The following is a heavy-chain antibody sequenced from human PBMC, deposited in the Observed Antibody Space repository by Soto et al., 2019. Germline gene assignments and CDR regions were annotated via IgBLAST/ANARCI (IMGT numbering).Heavy chain of an antibody. Sequence: GGSLRLSCIASGFTFSSYAMTWVRQAPGKGLEWVSDISGSGGITYYADSVKGRFTISRDNSKDTLNLQMNSLRADDTAVYYCARARRGAPYYYTMDLWGQGTTVTVSS. V-gene: IGHV3-23*01. CDR2: ISGSGGIT. CDR1: GFTFSSYA. D-gene: IGHD3-10*01. J-gene: IGHJ6*02. CDR3: ARARRGAPYYYTMDL.